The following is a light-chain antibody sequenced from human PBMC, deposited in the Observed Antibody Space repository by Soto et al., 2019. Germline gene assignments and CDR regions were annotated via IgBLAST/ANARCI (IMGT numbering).Light chain of an antibody. CDR3: SSYTSSSLWV. CDR2: DVS. J-gene: IGLJ3*02. V-gene: IGLV2-14*01. CDR1: SSDVGGYNY. Sequence: QSALTQPASASGSPGQSITISCTGTSSDVGGYNYVSWYQQHPGKAPKLMIYDVSNRPSGVSNRFSGSKSGNTASLTISGLQAEDEADYYCSSYTSSSLWVFGGGTKLTVL.